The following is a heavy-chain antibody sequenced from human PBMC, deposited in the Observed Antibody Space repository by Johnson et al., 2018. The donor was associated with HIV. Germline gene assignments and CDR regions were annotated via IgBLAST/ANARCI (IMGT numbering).Heavy chain of an antibody. V-gene: IGHV3-72*01. CDR2: TRNKANSYTT. CDR3: ARVPRDDWHSDAFDI. D-gene: IGHD3-3*01. J-gene: IGHJ3*02. CDR1: GFSFSDHY. Sequence: VQLVESGGGLVQPGGSLRVSCAASGFSFSDHYMDWVRQAPGKGLDWVGRTRNKANSYTTEYAASVKGRFTISRDNSKNTLYLQMNSLRAEDTAVYYCARVPRDDWHSDAFDIWGQGTMVTVSS.